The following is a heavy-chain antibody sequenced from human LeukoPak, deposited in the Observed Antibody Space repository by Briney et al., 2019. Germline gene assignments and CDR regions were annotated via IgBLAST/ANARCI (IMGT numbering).Heavy chain of an antibody. Sequence: ASVKVSCKASGYTFTGYYMHWVRQAPGQGLEWMGRINPNSGGTNYAQKFQGRVTMTRDTSISTAYMELSRLRPDDTAVYYCARERLITIFGVVTISAGMDVWGKGTTVTVSS. J-gene: IGHJ6*04. V-gene: IGHV1-2*06. D-gene: IGHD3-3*01. CDR1: GYTFTGYY. CDR3: ARERLITIFGVVTISAGMDV. CDR2: INPNSGGT.